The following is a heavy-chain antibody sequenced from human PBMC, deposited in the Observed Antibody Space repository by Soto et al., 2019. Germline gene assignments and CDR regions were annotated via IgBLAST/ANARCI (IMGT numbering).Heavy chain of an antibody. CDR1: GIPVSSNY. CDR3: ARDGPYYYASRMDV. V-gene: IGHV3-53*04. CDR2: LHSGGDT. J-gene: IGHJ6*02. Sequence: EVQLVESGGGLVQPGGSLRLSCVASGIPVSSNYMTWVRQAPGKGLEWVSVLHSGGDTYYANSVKGRFTISRHDPTNTRFLHMNSLTAEDTAVYYCARDGPYYYASRMDVWGQGTTVTVSS. D-gene: IGHD3-10*01.